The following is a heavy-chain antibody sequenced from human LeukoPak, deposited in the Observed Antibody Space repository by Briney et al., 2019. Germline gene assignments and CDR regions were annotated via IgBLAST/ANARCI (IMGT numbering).Heavy chain of an antibody. CDR2: ISSSSSTI. Sequence: GGSLRLSCAASGFTFSSYTMNWVRQAPGKGLEWVSYISSSSSTIYYADSVKGRFTISRDNAKKSLYLQMNSLRAEDTAVYYCAKTAVVITFRFDDWGQGALVTVS. V-gene: IGHV3-48*01. J-gene: IGHJ4*02. D-gene: IGHD4/OR15-4a*01. CDR1: GFTFSSYT. CDR3: AKTAVVITFRFDD.